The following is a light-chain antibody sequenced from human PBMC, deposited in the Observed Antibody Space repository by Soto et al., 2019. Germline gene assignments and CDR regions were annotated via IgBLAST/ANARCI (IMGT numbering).Light chain of an antibody. CDR1: QSVSYSY. CDR3: QHYGTSQWT. J-gene: IGKJ1*01. CDR2: GAT. V-gene: IGKV3-20*01. Sequence: EIVLTPSPGTLSLSPGERATLSARASQSVSYSYLAWYQHKPGQAPRLLVHGATVRATGIPDRFSGSGSGTDFTLTISRLEPEDFAVYYCQHYGTSQWTFGQGTKVDIK.